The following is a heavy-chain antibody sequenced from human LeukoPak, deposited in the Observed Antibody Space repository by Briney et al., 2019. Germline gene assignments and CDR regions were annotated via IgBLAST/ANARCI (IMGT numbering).Heavy chain of an antibody. CDR3: ARTTSFDY. CDR2: ITISGSTI. Sequence: GGSLRLSCAASGFTFTSYEMNWVRQAPGKGLEWVSYITISGSTIYYADSVKGRFTISRDNAKNSLYLQMNSLRAEDTAVYYCARTTSFDYWGQGTLVTVSS. CDR1: GFTFTSYE. D-gene: IGHD1-1*01. V-gene: IGHV3-48*03. J-gene: IGHJ4*02.